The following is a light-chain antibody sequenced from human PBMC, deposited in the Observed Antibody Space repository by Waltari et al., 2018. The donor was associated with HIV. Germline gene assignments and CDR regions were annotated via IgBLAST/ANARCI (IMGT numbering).Light chain of an antibody. CDR2: GAS. V-gene: IGKV3-20*01. CDR1: QSVSSSY. J-gene: IGKJ2*01. Sequence: EIVLTQSPGTLSLSPGERATLPCRASQSVSSSYLAWYQQKPGQAPRLLIYGASSRATGIPDRFSGSGSGTDFTLTISRLEPEDFAVYYCQQYGSSPLLVPRGYTFGQGTKLEIK. CDR3: QQYGSSPLLVPRGYT.